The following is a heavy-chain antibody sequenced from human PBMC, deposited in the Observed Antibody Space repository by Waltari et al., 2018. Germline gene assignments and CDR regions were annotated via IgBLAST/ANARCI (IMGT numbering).Heavy chain of an antibody. CDR1: GGSFSGYY. CDR2: INHDGGT. D-gene: IGHD3-9*01. CDR3: ARDPTLRYFDWLRSYYYYGMDV. J-gene: IGHJ6*02. Sequence: QVQLQQWGAGLLKPSETLSLTCAVYGGSFSGYYWTWIRQPPGKGLEWIGEINHDGGTSYNPSLKSRATISVDTSKNQLSLILNSVTAADTAVYYCARDPTLRYFDWLRSYYYYGMDVWGQGTTVTVSS. V-gene: IGHV4-34*01.